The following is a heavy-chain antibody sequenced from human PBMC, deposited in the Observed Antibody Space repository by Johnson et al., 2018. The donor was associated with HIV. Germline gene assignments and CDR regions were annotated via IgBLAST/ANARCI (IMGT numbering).Heavy chain of an antibody. CDR3: AKDRVRYSSDVDI. Sequence: QVQLVESGGGVVQPGTSLRLSCAASGFTFGIYGMHWVRQAPGKGLEWVSSIGGSGTNTYYPDSMKGRFTISRDNSENTLYLQMNSLRTEDTAVYYCAKDRVRYSSDVDIWGQGTMVTVSS. D-gene: IGHD6-19*01. CDR2: IGGSGTNT. J-gene: IGHJ3*02. CDR1: GFTFGIYG. V-gene: IGHV3-NL1*01.